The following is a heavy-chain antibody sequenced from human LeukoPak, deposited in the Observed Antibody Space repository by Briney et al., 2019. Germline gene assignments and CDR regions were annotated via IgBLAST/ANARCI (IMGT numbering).Heavy chain of an antibody. J-gene: IGHJ3*02. CDR1: GFTFDDYA. CDR2: ISWNSGSI. V-gene: IGHV3-9*03. CDR3: AKDISKEVGAFDI. Sequence: GRSLGLSCAASGFTFDDYAMHWVRQAPGKGLEWVSGISWNSGSIGYADSVKGRFTISRDNAKNSLYLQMNSLRAEDMALYYCAKDISKEVGAFDIWGQGTMVTVSS.